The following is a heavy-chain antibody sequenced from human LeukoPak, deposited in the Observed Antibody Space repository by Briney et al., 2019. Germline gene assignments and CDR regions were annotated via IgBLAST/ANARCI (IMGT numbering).Heavy chain of an antibody. CDR1: GFTFSSYS. Sequence: GGSLRLSCAASGFTFSSYSMNWVRQAPGKGLEWVSSISSSSSYIYYADSVKGRFTISRDNAKNSLYLQMNSLRAEDTAVYYCARDPRYLTSQYYYYYYMDVWGKGTTVTVSS. V-gene: IGHV3-21*01. CDR2: ISSSSSYI. D-gene: IGHD2-21*01. J-gene: IGHJ6*03. CDR3: ARDPRYLTSQYYYYYYMDV.